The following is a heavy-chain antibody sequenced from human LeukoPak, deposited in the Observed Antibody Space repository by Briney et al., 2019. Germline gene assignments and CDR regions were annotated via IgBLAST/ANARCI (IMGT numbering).Heavy chain of an antibody. Sequence: SETLSLTCTVSGGSISSSSYYWGWIRQPPGKGLEWIGRIYTSGSTNYNPSLKSRVTMSVDTSKNQFSLKLSSVTAADTAVYYCARETGIAAALYYYYYYYMDVWGKGTTVTVSS. V-gene: IGHV4-39*07. D-gene: IGHD6-13*01. CDR2: IYTSGST. CDR1: GGSISSSSYY. J-gene: IGHJ6*03. CDR3: ARETGIAAALYYYYYYYMDV.